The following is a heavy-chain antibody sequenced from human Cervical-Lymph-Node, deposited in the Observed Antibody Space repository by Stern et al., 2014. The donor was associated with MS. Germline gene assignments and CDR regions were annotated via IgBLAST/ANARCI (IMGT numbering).Heavy chain of an antibody. D-gene: IGHD3-10*01. CDR2: LFPFFGTP. CDR3: ATSTYGLVH. CDR1: GDTFDSYG. J-gene: IGHJ4*02. Sequence: VQLGESGTEVKKPGSSVKVSCKAAGDTFDSYGISWGRQAPGDGLEWMGGLFPFFGTPIYAQKFQGRVTMTADESTTTAYMDLTSLSVEDTAVYYCATSTYGLVHWGQGTLVTVSS. V-gene: IGHV1-69*01.